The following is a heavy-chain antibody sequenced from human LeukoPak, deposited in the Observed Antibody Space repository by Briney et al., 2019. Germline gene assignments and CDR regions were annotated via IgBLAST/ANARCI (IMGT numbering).Heavy chain of an antibody. CDR1: GFTFSSYS. CDR2: ITSSSSTI. V-gene: IGHV3-48*01. Sequence: SGGSLRLSXAVSGFTFSSYSMNWVRQAPGKGLEWVSFITSSSSTIYYADSVKGRFTISRDNAKNSLYLQMNSLRAEDTAVYYCATTGDGLTIDYWGQGTLVTVSS. J-gene: IGHJ4*02. CDR3: ATTGDGLTIDY. D-gene: IGHD7-27*01.